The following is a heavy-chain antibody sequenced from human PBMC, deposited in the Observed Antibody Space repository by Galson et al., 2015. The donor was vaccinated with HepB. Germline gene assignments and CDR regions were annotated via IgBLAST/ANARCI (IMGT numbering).Heavy chain of an antibody. J-gene: IGHJ5*02. Sequence: SLRLSCAASGFTFSSYGMHWVRQAPGKGLEWVAVISYDGSNKYYADSVKGRFTISRDNSKNTLYLQMNSLRAEDTAVYYCAKCVERYFDTNWFDPRGQGTLVTVSS. D-gene: IGHD3-9*01. CDR2: ISYDGSNK. V-gene: IGHV3-30*18. CDR1: GFTFSSYG. CDR3: AKCVERYFDTNWFDP.